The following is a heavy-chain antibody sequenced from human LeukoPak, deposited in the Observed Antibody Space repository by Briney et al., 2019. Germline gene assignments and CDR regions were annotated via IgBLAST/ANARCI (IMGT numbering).Heavy chain of an antibody. J-gene: IGHJ4*02. Sequence: GASVKVSCKASGYTFTSYGISWVRQAPGQGLEWMGWINPNSGGTNYAQKFQGRVTMTRDTSISTAYMELSRLRSDDTAVYYCARDGELLGYWGQGTLVTVSS. CDR3: ARDGELLGY. CDR1: GYTFTSYG. CDR2: INPNSGGT. V-gene: IGHV1-2*02. D-gene: IGHD1-26*01.